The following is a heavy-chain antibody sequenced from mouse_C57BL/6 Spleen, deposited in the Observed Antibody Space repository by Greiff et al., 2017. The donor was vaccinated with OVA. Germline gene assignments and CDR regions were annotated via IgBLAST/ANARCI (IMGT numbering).Heavy chain of an antibody. CDR1: GFTFSDYG. CDR2: ISSGSSTI. V-gene: IGHV5-17*01. Sequence: EVQLVESGGGLVKPGGSLKLSCAASGFTFSDYGMHWVRQAPENGLEWVAYISSGSSTIYYADTVKGRFTISRDNAKNTLFLQMTSLRSEDTAMYYCARDDSYAMDYWGQGTSVTVSS. CDR3: ARDDSYAMDY. D-gene: IGHD2-4*01. J-gene: IGHJ4*01.